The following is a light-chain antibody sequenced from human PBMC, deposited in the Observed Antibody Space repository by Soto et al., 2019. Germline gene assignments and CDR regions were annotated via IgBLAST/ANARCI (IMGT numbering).Light chain of an antibody. J-gene: IGLJ2*01. CDR3: LLYYGGAQLV. CDR2: STT. CDR1: TGPVTNSYY. V-gene: IGLV7-43*01. Sequence: QAVVTQEPSLTVSPGGTVTLTCASSTGPVTNSYYPNWFQQKPGQVPRPLIYSTTNNYSWAPARFSGSLIGGKAALTLSGAQPEDEADYYCLLYYGGAQLVFGGGTKLTVL.